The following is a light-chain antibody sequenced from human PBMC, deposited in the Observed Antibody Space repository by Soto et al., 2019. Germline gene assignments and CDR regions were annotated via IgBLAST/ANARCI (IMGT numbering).Light chain of an antibody. CDR3: TSYTSSSTLDV. CDR2: EVS. CDR1: SSDVGGYNY. J-gene: IGLJ1*01. V-gene: IGLV2-14*01. Sequence: SVLTRPASVSGSPGQSITISCTGTSSDVGGYNYVSWYQQHPGKAPKLIIYEVSNRPTGVSNRFSGSKSGHTASLTISGLQSEDEADYFCTSYTSSSTLDVFGTGTKVTVL.